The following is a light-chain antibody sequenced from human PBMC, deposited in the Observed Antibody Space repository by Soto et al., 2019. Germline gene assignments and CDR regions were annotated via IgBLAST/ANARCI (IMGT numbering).Light chain of an antibody. CDR1: SSDVGGYNY. Sequence: QSALTQPASVSGSPGQSITISCTGTSSDVGGYNYVSWYQQHPGKAPKLMIYEVSNRPSGVSNRFSGSKSGNTASLTISGLQAEDKADYYCSSYTSSSTPLVFGGGTQLTVL. J-gene: IGLJ3*02. V-gene: IGLV2-14*01. CDR2: EVS. CDR3: SSYTSSSTPLV.